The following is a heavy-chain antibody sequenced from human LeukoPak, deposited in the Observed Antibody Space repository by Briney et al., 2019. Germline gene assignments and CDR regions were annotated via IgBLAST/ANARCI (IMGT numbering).Heavy chain of an antibody. CDR3: ARAGLYYYGSGSYNNWFDP. V-gene: IGHV4-4*07. CDR1: GGSISSYY. CDR2: IYTSGST. Sequence: SETLSLTCTVSGGSISSYYWSWIRQPAGKGLEWIGRIYTSGSTNYNPSLKSRVTMSVDTSKNQFSLKLSSVTAADTAAYYCARAGLYYYGSGSYNNWFDPWGQGTLVAVSS. D-gene: IGHD3-10*01. J-gene: IGHJ5*02.